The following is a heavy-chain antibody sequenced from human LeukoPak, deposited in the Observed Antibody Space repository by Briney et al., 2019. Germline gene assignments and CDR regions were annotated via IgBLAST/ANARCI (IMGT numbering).Heavy chain of an antibody. Sequence: ASVKVSCKASGYTFTSYGISWVRQAPGQGLEWMGWISAYNGNTNYAQKLQGRVTVTTDTSTSTAYMELKSLRSDDTAVYYCARDGSGTDPLQNWGQGTLVTVSS. CDR1: GYTFTSYG. CDR2: ISAYNGNT. J-gene: IGHJ1*01. D-gene: IGHD3-10*01. CDR3: ARDGSGTDPLQN. V-gene: IGHV1-18*01.